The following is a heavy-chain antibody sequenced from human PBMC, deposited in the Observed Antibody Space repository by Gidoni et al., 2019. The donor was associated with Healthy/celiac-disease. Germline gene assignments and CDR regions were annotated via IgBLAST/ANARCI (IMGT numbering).Heavy chain of an antibody. J-gene: IGHJ6*02. V-gene: IGHV4-39*01. CDR3: ARLMTVRKEQKKSSTSSLYGMDV. CDR2: IYYSGST. Sequence: QLQLQESGPGLVKPSETLSLTCTVSGGSISSSSYYWGWIRQPPGKGLEWIGSIYYSGSTYYNPSLKSRVTISVDTSKNQFSLKLSSVTAADTAVYYCARLMTVRKEQKKSSTSSLYGMDVWGQGTTVTVSS. D-gene: IGHD2-2*01. CDR1: GGSISSSSYY.